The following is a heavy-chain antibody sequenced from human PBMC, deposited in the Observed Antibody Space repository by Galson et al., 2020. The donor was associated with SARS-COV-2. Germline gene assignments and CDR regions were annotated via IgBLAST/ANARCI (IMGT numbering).Heavy chain of an antibody. J-gene: IGHJ4*02. CDR2: INQDGGEK. D-gene: IGHD3-9*01. Sequence: TGGSLRLSCATSGFSFSTYWMSWVRQAPGKGLEWVANINQDGGEKYYVDSVKGRFTISRDNAKNSLYLQMNSLRAEDTGVYYCTRDGSELPYLTVFWGQGTQVTVSS. CDR3: TRDGSELPYLTVF. CDR1: GFSFSTYW. V-gene: IGHV3-7*01.